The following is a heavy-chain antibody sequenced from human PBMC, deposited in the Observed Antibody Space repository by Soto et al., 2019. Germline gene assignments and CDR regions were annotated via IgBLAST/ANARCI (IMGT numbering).Heavy chain of an antibody. Sequence: PGGSLRLSCAPSGFTFSNYAMTWVRQAPGKGLEWVSAISGSGGSTYYADSVKGRFTISRDNSKNTLSLQMNSLRAEDTLYLQMNSLRAEDTAVYYCAKYYYDSSGYYYSYYYGMDVWGQGTTVTVSS. V-gene: IGHV3-23*01. CDR3: NSLRAEDTAVYYCAKYYYDSSGYYYSYYYGMDV. D-gene: IGHD3-22*01. J-gene: IGHJ6*02. CDR1: GFTFSNYA. CDR2: ISGSGGST.